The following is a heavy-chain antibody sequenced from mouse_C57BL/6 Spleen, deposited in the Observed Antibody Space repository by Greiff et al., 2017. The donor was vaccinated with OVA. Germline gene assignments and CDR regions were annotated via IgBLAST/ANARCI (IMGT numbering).Heavy chain of an antibody. CDR3: ARGKRYFDV. CDR1: GYTFTSYW. D-gene: IGHD2-1*01. V-gene: IGHV1-50*01. CDR2: IDPSDSYT. Sequence: VQLQQPGAELVKPGASVKLSCKASGYTFTSYWMQWVKQRPGQGLEWIGEIDPSDSYTNYNQKFKGKATLTVDTSSSTAYMQLSRLTSEDSAVYYCARGKRYFDVWGTGTTVTVSS. J-gene: IGHJ1*03.